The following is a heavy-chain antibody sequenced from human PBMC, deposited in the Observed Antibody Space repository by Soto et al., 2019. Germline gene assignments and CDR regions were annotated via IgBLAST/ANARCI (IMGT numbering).Heavy chain of an antibody. Sequence: GGSLRLSCASSGFTFSNYAMHWVRQAPGKGLEWVAIVSYDGSNKYYAYSVKGRFTISRDNSKNTRYLQMSSLRAGDSAVYYCASVYQEQLVEPSVYFDYWGRGTLVSVSS. D-gene: IGHD6-13*01. V-gene: IGHV3-30*04. J-gene: IGHJ4*02. CDR2: VSYDGSNK. CDR1: GFTFSNYA. CDR3: ASVYQEQLVEPSVYFDY.